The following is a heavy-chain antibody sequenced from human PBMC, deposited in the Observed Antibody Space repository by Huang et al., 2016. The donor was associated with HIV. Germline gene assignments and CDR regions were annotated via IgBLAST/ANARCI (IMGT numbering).Heavy chain of an antibody. V-gene: IGHV1-2*02. J-gene: IGHJ5*02. Sequence: QVQLVQSGAEVKKPGASVKVSCRTSGYIFTDYYIHWVRQAPGQGLGWMGCVNPKSGATNQAQRVQGRLHMTTDTSTSAVYMELANLRSDDTAVYYCARAVVRGLIIRFDPWGQGTLVTVSS. CDR2: VNPKSGAT. CDR3: ARAVVRGLIIRFDP. CDR1: GYIFTDYY. D-gene: IGHD3-10*01.